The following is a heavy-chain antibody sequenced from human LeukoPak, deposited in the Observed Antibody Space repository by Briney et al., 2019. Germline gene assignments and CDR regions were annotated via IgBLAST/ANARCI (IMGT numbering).Heavy chain of an antibody. CDR1: GGSISSSTYY. CDR3: AGVDLNMVRGVQD. V-gene: IGHV4-39*07. CDR2: IYYTGST. D-gene: IGHD3-10*01. Sequence: SETLSLTCTVSGGSISSSTYYWGWIRQPPGKGLEWIGSIYYTGSTYYNPSLKSRLTISVDTSKNQLSLKLSSVTAADTAVYYCAGVDLNMVRGVQDWGQGTLVTVSS. J-gene: IGHJ4*02.